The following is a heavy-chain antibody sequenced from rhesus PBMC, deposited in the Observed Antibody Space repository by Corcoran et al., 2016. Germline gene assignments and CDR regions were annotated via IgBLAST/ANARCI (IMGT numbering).Heavy chain of an antibody. D-gene: IGHD1-1*01. CDR3: ASIWNYAFDF. V-gene: IGHV4-169*02. Sequence: QLQLQESGPGLVKPSETLSVTCAVSGGSISSSYWSWIRQAPGKGLEWIGYSYDSGSITNYNPATKSRVILSVDTSQNQLSLKLSPVTAADTAVDYCASIWNYAFDFWRQGLRVTVSS. CDR2: SYDSGSIT. J-gene: IGHJ3*01. CDR1: GGSISSSY.